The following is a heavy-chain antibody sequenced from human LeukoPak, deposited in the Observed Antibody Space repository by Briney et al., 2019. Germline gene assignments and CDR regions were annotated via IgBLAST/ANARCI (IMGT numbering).Heavy chain of an antibody. D-gene: IGHD1-20*01. Sequence: GGSLRLSCAASGFTFNTYWMSWVRQAPGQGLEWVANIKQDGTEKYYLDSVKGRFIVPRDNPENSLYLQMNSLRAEDTAVYYCARDLTGGDDYFDYWGQGTLVTVSS. CDR2: IKQDGTEK. J-gene: IGHJ4*02. CDR3: ARDLTGGDDYFDY. V-gene: IGHV3-7*01. CDR1: GFTFNTYW.